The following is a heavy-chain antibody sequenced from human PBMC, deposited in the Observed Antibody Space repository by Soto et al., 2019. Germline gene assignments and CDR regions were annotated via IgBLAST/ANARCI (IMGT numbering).Heavy chain of an antibody. V-gene: IGHV1-3*01. CDR3: ARGRYQLELDWFDP. Sequence: QVQLVQSGAEVKKPGASVKVSCKASGYTFTSYAMHWVRQAPGQRLEWMGWINAGNVNTKYSQKFQGRVTITRDTSASTAYMELSSLRSEDTAVYYCARGRYQLELDWFDPWGQGTLVTVSS. J-gene: IGHJ5*02. CDR1: GYTFTSYA. D-gene: IGHD2-2*01. CDR2: INAGNVNT.